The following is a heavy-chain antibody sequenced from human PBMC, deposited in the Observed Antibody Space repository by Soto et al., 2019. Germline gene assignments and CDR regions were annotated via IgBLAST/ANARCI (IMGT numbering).Heavy chain of an antibody. D-gene: IGHD4-4*01. CDR2: IKQDGSEK. V-gene: IGHV3-7*01. J-gene: IGHJ6*02. CDR3: ARERLGYRKYHTPMDV. CDR1: GFTFSSYW. Sequence: EVQLVESGGGLVQPGGSLRLSCAASGFTFSSYWMSWVRQAPGKGLEWVANIKQDGSEKYYVDSVKGRFTISRDNAKNSLYLQMNSLRAEDTAVYDCARERLGYRKYHTPMDVWGQGTTVTVSS.